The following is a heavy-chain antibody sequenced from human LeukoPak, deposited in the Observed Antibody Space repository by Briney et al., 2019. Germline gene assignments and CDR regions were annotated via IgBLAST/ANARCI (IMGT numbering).Heavy chain of an antibody. V-gene: IGHV4-34*01. D-gene: IGHD3-22*01. J-gene: IGHJ6*02. Sequence: SETLSLTCTVFGVSFIDYFWTWIRHSPGKGLEWIGEINDYTGDSKYNPSLNSRVSISLEKSKNQLSLELRSVTAADTAVNYCARGRIAKIVVVHSFSYGMEVWGQGTTVTVAS. CDR3: ARGRIAKIVVVHSFSYGMEV. CDR1: GVSFIDYF. CDR2: INDYTGDS.